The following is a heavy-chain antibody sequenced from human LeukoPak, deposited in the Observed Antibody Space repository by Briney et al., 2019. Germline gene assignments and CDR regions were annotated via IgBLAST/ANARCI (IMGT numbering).Heavy chain of an antibody. J-gene: IGHJ4*02. CDR3: ARDLAGGSFDY. CDR1: VFTLSMFS. D-gene: IGHD7-27*01. Sequence: GGSLSLSCAVSVFTLSMFSANWVRQAPGKGLEWVSSISSSSSYIYYADSVKGRFTISRDNAKNSLYLLVNSLRAEHTSVYYCARDLAGGSFDYWGQGTLVTVSS. V-gene: IGHV3-21*01. CDR2: ISSSSSYI.